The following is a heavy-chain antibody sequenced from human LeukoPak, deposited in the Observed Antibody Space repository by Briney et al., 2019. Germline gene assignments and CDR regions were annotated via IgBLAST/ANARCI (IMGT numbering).Heavy chain of an antibody. V-gene: IGHV4-59*01. D-gene: IGHD3-10*01. CDR2: IYYSGST. Sequence: SETLSLTCTVSGGSISSYYWSWIRQPPGKGLEWIGYIYYSGSTNYNPSLNSRVTISVDTSKNQFSLKLSSVTAADTAVYYCARESRRLVRGAFNIWGQGTMVTVSS. J-gene: IGHJ3*02. CDR3: ARESRRLVRGAFNI. CDR1: GGSISSYY.